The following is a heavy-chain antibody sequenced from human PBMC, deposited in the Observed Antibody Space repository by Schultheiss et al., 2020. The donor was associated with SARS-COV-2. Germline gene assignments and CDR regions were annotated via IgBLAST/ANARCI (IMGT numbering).Heavy chain of an antibody. CDR3: ARQLANFDY. J-gene: IGHJ4*02. CDR2: INPNSGGT. V-gene: IGHV1-2*02. CDR1: GGTFSSYA. Sequence: ASVKVSCKASGGTFSSYAISWVRQAPGQGLEWMGWINPNSGGTNYAQKFQGRVTMTGDTCIRTAYMELIRLRSDDTAVYYCARQLANFDYWGQGTLVTVSS. D-gene: IGHD6-6*01.